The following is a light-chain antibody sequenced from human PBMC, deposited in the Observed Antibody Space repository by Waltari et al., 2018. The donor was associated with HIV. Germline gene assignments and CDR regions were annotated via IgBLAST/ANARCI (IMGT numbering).Light chain of an antibody. CDR2: STS. J-gene: IGLJ1*01. CDR3: LLYYGGAQRYV. V-gene: IGLV7-43*01. Sequence: QTVVTQEPSLTVSPGGTVTLTCASSTGAVTSGNSPNWFQQKPGQAPRGLIYSTSNKNSGTPARFSGSLLGGKAALTLSGVQPEDEAEYYGLLYYGGAQRYVFGTGTKVTVL. CDR1: TGAVTSGNS.